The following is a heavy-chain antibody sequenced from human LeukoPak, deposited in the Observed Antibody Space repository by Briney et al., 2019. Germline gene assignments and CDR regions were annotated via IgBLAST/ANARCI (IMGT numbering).Heavy chain of an antibody. CDR1: GDSISSSTYY. J-gene: IGHJ4*02. Sequence: SETLSLTCTVSGDSISSSTYYWAWIRQPPGRGLEWIGNIDHRGSTYYNPSLKSRVSITADTSKNQFFLWVNSVTAADTAVYYCARDGGPPDPQAPGGLDYWGQGTLVTVSS. D-gene: IGHD3-16*01. CDR3: ARDGGPPDPQAPGGLDY. V-gene: IGHV4-39*07. CDR2: IDHRGST.